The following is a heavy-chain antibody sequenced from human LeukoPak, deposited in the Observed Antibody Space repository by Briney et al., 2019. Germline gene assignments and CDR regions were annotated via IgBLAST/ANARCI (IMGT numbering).Heavy chain of an antibody. Sequence: SGPTLVNPTETLTLTCTVSGFSLSNARMGVSWIRQPPGKALEWLAHIFSNDEKSYSTSLKSRLTISKDTSKSQVVLTMTNMDPVDTATYYCARVLSPSYYDSSGGFDYWGQGTLVTVSS. CDR3: ARVLSPSYYDSSGGFDY. CDR1: GFSLSNARMG. V-gene: IGHV2-26*01. J-gene: IGHJ4*02. D-gene: IGHD3-22*01. CDR2: IFSNDEK.